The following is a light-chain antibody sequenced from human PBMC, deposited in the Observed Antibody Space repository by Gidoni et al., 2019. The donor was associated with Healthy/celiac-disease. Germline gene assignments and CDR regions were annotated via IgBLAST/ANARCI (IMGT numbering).Light chain of an antibody. J-gene: IGLJ2*01. Sequence: QSALTQPASVSGSPGLSITISCTGTSSDVGGYNDVSWYQQHPGKAPKLMIYDVSNRPSGVSNRFSGSKSGNTASLTISGLQAEDEADYYCSSYTSSSTPVVFGGGTKLTVL. CDR1: SSDVGGYND. CDR2: DVS. V-gene: IGLV2-14*03. CDR3: SSYTSSSTPVV.